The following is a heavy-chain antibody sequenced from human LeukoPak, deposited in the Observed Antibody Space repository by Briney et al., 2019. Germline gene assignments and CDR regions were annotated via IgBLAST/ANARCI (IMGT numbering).Heavy chain of an antibody. D-gene: IGHD2-2*01. V-gene: IGHV4-59*11. CDR2: IYYSGST. CDR1: GGSISSHY. Sequence: NPSETLSLTCTVSGGSISSHYWGWIRQPPGKGLEWIGYIYYSGSTNYNPSLKSRVTISVDTSKNQFSLKLSSVTAADTAVYYCARGSSSTSPSDYWGQGTLVTVSS. J-gene: IGHJ4*02. CDR3: ARGSSSTSPSDY.